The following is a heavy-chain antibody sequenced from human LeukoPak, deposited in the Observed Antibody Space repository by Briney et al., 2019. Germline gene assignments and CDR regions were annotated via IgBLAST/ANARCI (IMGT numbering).Heavy chain of an antibody. J-gene: IGHJ4*02. D-gene: IGHD3-10*01. Sequence: ASVKVSCKASGYTFTGYYMHWVRQAPGQGLEWMGWINPNSGGTNYAQKFQGRVTMTRDTSISTAYMELSRLRSDDTAVYYCATDLSYYYGSGSHWGQGTLVTVSS. CDR2: INPNSGGT. V-gene: IGHV1-2*02. CDR3: ATDLSYYYGSGSH. CDR1: GYTFTGYY.